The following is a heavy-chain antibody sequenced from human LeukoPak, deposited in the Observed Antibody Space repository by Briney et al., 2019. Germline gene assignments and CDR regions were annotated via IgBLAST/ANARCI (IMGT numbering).Heavy chain of an antibody. Sequence: SVNVSCKASGGTFSSYAISWVRQAPGQGLEWMGGIIPIFGTANYAQKFQGRVTITTDESTSTAYMELSSLRSEDTAVYYCAREPVVTGAEYFQHWGQGTLVTVSS. CDR1: GGTFSSYA. CDR2: IIPIFGTA. CDR3: AREPVVTGAEYFQH. D-gene: IGHD4-23*01. V-gene: IGHV1-69*05. J-gene: IGHJ1*01.